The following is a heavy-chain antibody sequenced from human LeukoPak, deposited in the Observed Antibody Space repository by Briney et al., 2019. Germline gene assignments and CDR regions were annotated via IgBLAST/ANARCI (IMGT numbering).Heavy chain of an antibody. J-gene: IGHJ4*02. Sequence: GRSLRLSCAASGFTFSSYGMHWVRQAPGKGLEWVAVIWYDGSNKYYADSVKGRFTISRDNSKNTLYLQMNSLRAEDTAVYYCVGGRAVPSSWYSHRGQGTLVTVSS. D-gene: IGHD6-13*01. CDR2: IWYDGSNK. CDR1: GFTFSSYG. CDR3: VGGRAVPSSWYSH. V-gene: IGHV3-33*01.